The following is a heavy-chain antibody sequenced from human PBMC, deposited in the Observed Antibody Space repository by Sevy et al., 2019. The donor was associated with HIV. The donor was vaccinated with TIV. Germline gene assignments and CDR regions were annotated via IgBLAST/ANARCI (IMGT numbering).Heavy chain of an antibody. Sequence: GSLRLSCAASGFTFSNYWMSWVRQAPGKGLEWVANIKRDGSEKYYVASVKGRFTISRDNAKNSLYLQMNSLRVEDTAVYYCARDCSSSSCLWGLDVWGQGTTVTVSS. V-gene: IGHV3-7*03. CDR2: IKRDGSEK. J-gene: IGHJ6*02. CDR1: GFTFSNYW. CDR3: ARDCSSSSCLWGLDV. D-gene: IGHD2-2*01.